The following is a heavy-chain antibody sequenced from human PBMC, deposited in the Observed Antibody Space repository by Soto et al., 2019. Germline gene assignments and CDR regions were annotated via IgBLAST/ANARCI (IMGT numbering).Heavy chain of an antibody. J-gene: IGHJ4*02. D-gene: IGHD3-22*01. CDR2: IIPIVATT. CDR1: GGTFNTYT. Sequence: QVQLVQSGAKVKKPGSSVKVSCKASGGTFNTYTINWVRQAPGQGLEWMGRIIPIVATTDYAQKFQGRVSITADKSTSTAYMELSSLRPDDTAVYFCARSSGGSYYYWGQGTLVTVSS. CDR3: ARSSGGSYYY. V-gene: IGHV1-69*08.